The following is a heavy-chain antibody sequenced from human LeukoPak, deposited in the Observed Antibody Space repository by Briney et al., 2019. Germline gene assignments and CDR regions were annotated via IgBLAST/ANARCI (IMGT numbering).Heavy chain of an antibody. CDR1: GYTLTGYY. Sequence: ASVKVSCKASGYTLTGYYIHWVRQAPGQGLEWMGWINPNSGGTNYAQKFQGRVTMTRDTSISTAYMELSRLRSDDTAVYYCARGRSGYDEGIPTYYYYYMDVWGKGTTVTISS. J-gene: IGHJ6*03. CDR2: INPNSGGT. CDR3: ARGRSGYDEGIPTYYYYYMDV. D-gene: IGHD5-12*01. V-gene: IGHV1-2*02.